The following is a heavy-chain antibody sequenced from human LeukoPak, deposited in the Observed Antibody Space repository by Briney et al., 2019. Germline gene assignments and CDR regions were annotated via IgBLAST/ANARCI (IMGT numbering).Heavy chain of an antibody. J-gene: IGHJ5*02. Sequence: GGSLRLSCAASGFRLSDYDMNWVRQAPGKGLEWVSSISTGSRYIYYAYSVKGRFTISRDDAKNSLYLQMDCLGAEDTAVYYCARADCSGSTCYLRRSWFDPWGQGTLVTVSS. CDR2: ISTGSRYI. D-gene: IGHD2-2*01. CDR3: ARADCSGSTCYLRRSWFDP. V-gene: IGHV3-21*01. CDR1: GFRLSDYD.